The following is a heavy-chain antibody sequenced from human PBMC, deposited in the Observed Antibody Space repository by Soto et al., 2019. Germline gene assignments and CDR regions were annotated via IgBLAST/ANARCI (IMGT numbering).Heavy chain of an antibody. CDR3: ARSDVDYRGWLDP. J-gene: IGHJ5*02. CDR2: ISGYNGNT. V-gene: IGHV1-18*01. D-gene: IGHD4-4*01. Sequence: QAQLVQSGPEVKKPGASVKVSCTASGYTFTGYGITWVRQAPGQGPEWMGWISGYNGNTTYAQSFQGRVTMTTDTSTSTAYMELRSLRSDDTAVFYCARSDVDYRGWLDPWGQGTRVTVSS. CDR1: GYTFTGYG.